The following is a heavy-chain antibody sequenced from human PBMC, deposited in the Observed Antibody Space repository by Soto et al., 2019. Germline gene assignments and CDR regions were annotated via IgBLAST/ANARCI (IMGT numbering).Heavy chain of an antibody. CDR2: IYYTGST. D-gene: IGHD2-2*01. V-gene: IGHV4-31*03. J-gene: IGHJ6*03. CDR3: ARVSGIVVVPTAKDPHYYYMDV. CDR1: GGSISGGPYY. Sequence: QVQLQESGPGLVKPSQTLSLTCTVSGGSISGGPYYWTWIRQHPGSGLEWIGYIYYTGSTYYNPSLKSRVILSVDTSNNQLSLKLSPVTAADPAVYFCARVSGIVVVPTAKDPHYYYMDVWGKGTTVTVSS.